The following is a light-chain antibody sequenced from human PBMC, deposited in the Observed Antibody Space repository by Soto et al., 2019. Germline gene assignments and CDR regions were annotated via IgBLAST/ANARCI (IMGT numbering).Light chain of an antibody. J-gene: IGKJ1*01. CDR3: QQHNSYPWA. Sequence: IKMTQYPSKLCPFVEDSRSMSSRDSQSISSWWAWYQQKPGKAPKLLIYDASSLESGVPSRFCGSGSGPEMTLICGRGLPADPVTCSSQQHNSYPWAFGEGTKVDIK. CDR1: QSISSW. CDR2: DAS. V-gene: IGKV1-5*01.